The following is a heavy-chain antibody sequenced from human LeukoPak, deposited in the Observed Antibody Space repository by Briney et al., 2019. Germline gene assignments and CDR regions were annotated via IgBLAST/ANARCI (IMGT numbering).Heavy chain of an antibody. J-gene: IGHJ3*02. V-gene: IGHV3-23*01. CDR1: GFTLSSYA. CDR3: ITTTFNDAFDI. D-gene: IGHD2/OR15-2a*01. Sequence: GGSLRLSCAASGFTLSSYAMSWVRQAPGKGLEWVSAISGSGGSTYYADSVKGRFTISRDNSKNTLYLQMNSLKTEDTAVYYCITTTFNDAFDIWGQGTMVTVSS. CDR2: ISGSGGST.